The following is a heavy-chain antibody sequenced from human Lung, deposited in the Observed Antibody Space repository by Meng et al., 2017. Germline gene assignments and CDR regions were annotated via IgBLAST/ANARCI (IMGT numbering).Heavy chain of an antibody. CDR3: AKARIQLWLFDY. D-gene: IGHD5-18*01. CDR1: GFTFSSYA. Sequence: GELVESGGGLVHPGVSLILSCAASGFTFSSYALICVRQAQGKGLEWVSGILGSGYSTFYADSVKGRFTISRDNSKNTLFLQMNSLRDEDTAVYXCAKARIQLWLFDYWGQGTLVTVSS. CDR2: ILGSGYST. J-gene: IGHJ4*02. V-gene: IGHV3-23*04.